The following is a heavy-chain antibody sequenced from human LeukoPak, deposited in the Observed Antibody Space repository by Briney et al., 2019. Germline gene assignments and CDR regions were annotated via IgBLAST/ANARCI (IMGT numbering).Heavy chain of an antibody. CDR1: GGSISSYY. D-gene: IGHD5-12*01. CDR2: IYYSGST. J-gene: IGHJ3*02. V-gene: IGHV4-59*13. CDR3: AKAMWLPKRQLEGAFDI. Sequence: PSETLSLTCTVSGGSISSYYWSWIRQPPGKGLEWIGYIYYSGSTNYNPSLKSRVTISVDTSKNQFSLKLSSVTAADTALYYCAKAMWLPKRQLEGAFDIWGQGTMVTVSS.